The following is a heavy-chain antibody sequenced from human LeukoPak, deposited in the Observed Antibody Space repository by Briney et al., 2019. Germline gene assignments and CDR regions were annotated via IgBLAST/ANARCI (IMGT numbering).Heavy chain of an antibody. D-gene: IGHD3-22*01. V-gene: IGHV3-30*02. Sequence: GGSLRLSCAASGFTFSSYGMHWVRQAPGKGLEWVAFIRYDGSNKYYADTVKGRFTNSRDNSKNTLYLQMNSLRAEDTAVYYCAKDAHHYYDSSGYSFDYWGQGTLVTVSS. CDR2: IRYDGSNK. J-gene: IGHJ4*02. CDR3: AKDAHHYYDSSGYSFDY. CDR1: GFTFSSYG.